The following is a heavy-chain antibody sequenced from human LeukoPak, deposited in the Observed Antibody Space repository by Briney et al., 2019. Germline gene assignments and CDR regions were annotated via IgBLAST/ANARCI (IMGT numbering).Heavy chain of an antibody. Sequence: SVKVSCKASGGTFISYAISWVRQAPGQGLEWMGGIIPIFGTANYAQKFQGRVTITADESTSTAYMELSSLRSEDTAVYYCARDRVEMATISAFDIWGQGTVVTVSS. CDR1: GGTFISYA. J-gene: IGHJ3*02. V-gene: IGHV1-69*13. D-gene: IGHD5-24*01. CDR3: ARDRVEMATISAFDI. CDR2: IIPIFGTA.